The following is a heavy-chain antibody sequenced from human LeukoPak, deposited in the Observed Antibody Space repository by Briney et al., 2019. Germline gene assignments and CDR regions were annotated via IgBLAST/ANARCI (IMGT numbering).Heavy chain of an antibody. CDR2: ISAYNGNT. J-gene: IGHJ3*02. D-gene: IGHD3-10*01. Sequence: GASVKVSCKASGYTFTSYGISWVRQAPGQGLEWMGWISAYNGNTNYAQKLQGRVTMTTDTSTSTAYMELRSLGSDDTAVYYCARDRGYYYGSGSYYMAFDIWGQGTMVTVSS. V-gene: IGHV1-18*01. CDR3: ARDRGYYYGSGSYYMAFDI. CDR1: GYTFTSYG.